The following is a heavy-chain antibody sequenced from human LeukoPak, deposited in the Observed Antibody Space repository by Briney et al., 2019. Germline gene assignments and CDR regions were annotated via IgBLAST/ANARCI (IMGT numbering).Heavy chain of an antibody. CDR3: SRGSYDLWSGFSY. Sequence: GGSLRLSCEVSGFTMSDYYMMWVRQAPGKGLEWISCISGTGSTIYYADSMKGRFTISRDIGKKSVYLQMTALRADDTAVYYCSRGSYDLWSGFSYWGQGTLVTVSS. CDR2: ISGTGSTI. J-gene: IGHJ4*02. CDR1: GFTMSDYY. V-gene: IGHV3-69-1*02. D-gene: IGHD3-3*01.